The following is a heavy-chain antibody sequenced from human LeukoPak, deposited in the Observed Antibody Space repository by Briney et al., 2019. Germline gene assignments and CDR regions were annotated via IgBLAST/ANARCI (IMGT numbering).Heavy chain of an antibody. V-gene: IGHV4-59*01. D-gene: IGHD4-17*01. CDR3: ARAANDYGDFRY. J-gene: IGHJ4*02. CDR1: GGSISSYY. CDR2: IYYSGST. Sequence: SETLSLTCTVSGGSISSYYWSWIRQPPGKGPEWIGYIYYSGSTNYNPSLKSRVTISVDTSKNQFSLKLSSVTAADTAVYYCARAANDYGDFRYWGQGTLVTVSS.